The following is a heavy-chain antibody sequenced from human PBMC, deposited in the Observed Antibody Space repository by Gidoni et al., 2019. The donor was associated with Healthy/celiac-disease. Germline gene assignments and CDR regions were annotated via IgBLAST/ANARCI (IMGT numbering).Heavy chain of an antibody. Sequence: QVQLQESGPGLVKPSQTLSLTCPVSGGSISIGDYYWSWIRQPPGKGLEWIGYIYYSGSTYYNPSLKSRVTISVDTSKNQFSLKLSSVTAADTAVYYCAREVASSGYYNYWGQGTLVTVSS. CDR2: IYYSGST. CDR3: AREVASSGYYNY. D-gene: IGHD3-22*01. J-gene: IGHJ4*02. CDR1: GGSISIGDYY. V-gene: IGHV4-30-4*01.